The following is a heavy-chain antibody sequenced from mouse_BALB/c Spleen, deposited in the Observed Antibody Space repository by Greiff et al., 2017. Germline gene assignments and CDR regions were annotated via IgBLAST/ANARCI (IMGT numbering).Heavy chain of an antibody. Sequence: EVQLVESGGGLVQPGGSLRLSCATSGFTFTDYYMSWVRQPPGKALEWLGFIRNKANGYTTEYSASMKGRFTISRDNSQSILYLQMNTLRAEDSATYYCARDMGSGSYYAMDYWGQGTSVTVSS. V-gene: IGHV7-3*02. CDR3: ARDMGSGSYYAMDY. CDR1: GFTFTDYY. D-gene: IGHD3-1*01. CDR2: IRNKANGYTT. J-gene: IGHJ4*01.